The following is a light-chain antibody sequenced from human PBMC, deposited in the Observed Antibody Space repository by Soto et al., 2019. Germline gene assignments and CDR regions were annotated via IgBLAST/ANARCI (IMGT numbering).Light chain of an antibody. V-gene: IGKV3-20*01. J-gene: IGKJ1*01. Sequence: EIVLTQSPGTLSLSPGERATLSCRASQSFRSSYLAWYQQRPGQAPRLLIYAASSRATGIPDRFSGSGSGTEFTLTINSLQSEDFAVYYCQQYNNWPRTFGQGTKVDI. CDR3: QQYNNWPRT. CDR2: AAS. CDR1: QSFRSSY.